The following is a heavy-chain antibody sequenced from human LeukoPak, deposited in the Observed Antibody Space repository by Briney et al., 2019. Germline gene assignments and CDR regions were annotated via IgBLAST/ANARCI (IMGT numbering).Heavy chain of an antibody. CDR2: IWYDGSNK. D-gene: IGHD1-26*01. CDR3: ARAFLYGGSYYESGYFDY. CDR1: GFTYSSYG. J-gene: IGHJ4*02. V-gene: IGHV3-33*01. Sequence: PGGSLRLSCAASGFTYSSYGMHWVRQAPGKGLEWVAVIWYDGSNKYYADSVKGRFTISRDNSKNTLYLQMNSLRAEDTAVYYCARAFLYGGSYYESGYFDYWGQGTLVTVSS.